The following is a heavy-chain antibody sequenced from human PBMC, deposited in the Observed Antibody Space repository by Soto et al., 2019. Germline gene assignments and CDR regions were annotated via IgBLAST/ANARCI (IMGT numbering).Heavy chain of an antibody. CDR1: GFTFSSYW. CDR3: AREQESIAVADYYYYYGMDV. J-gene: IGHJ6*02. Sequence: PGGSLILSWASSGFTFSSYWMSWVRQDPGKGLEWVANIKQDGSEKYYVDSVKGRFTISRDNAKNSLYLQMNSLRAEDTAVYYCAREQESIAVADYYYYYGMDVWGQGTKVTVSS. CDR2: IKQDGSEK. V-gene: IGHV3-7*01. D-gene: IGHD6-19*01.